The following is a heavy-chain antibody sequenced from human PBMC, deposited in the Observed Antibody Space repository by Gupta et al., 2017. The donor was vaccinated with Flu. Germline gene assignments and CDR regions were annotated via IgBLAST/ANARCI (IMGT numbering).Heavy chain of an antibody. J-gene: IGHJ3*02. V-gene: IGHV4-4*09. Sequence: QVQLQESGPGLVKPSETLSLTCTVSGGSITNYFWNWIRQPPGKGLEWIGNIHSSGSTNYNPSLTGRVIISVDTSKTHFSLSLRSATATDTAVYYCATEAGEIAGGQAFDIWGQGTMVTVSS. CDR1: GGSITNYF. CDR3: ATEAGEIAGGQAFDI. CDR2: IHSSGST. D-gene: IGHD1-20*01.